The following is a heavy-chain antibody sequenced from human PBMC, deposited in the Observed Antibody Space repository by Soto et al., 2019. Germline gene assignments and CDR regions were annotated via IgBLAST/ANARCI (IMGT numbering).Heavy chain of an antibody. CDR1: GFTFSSYW. CDR3: ARSSIYCTNGVCYYYYYMDV. J-gene: IGHJ6*03. CDR2: INSDGSST. Sequence: EVQLVESGGGLVQPGGSLRLSCAASGFTFSSYWMHWVRQAPGKGLVWVSRINSDGSSTSYADSVKGRFTISRDNAKNTLYLQMNSLRAEDTAVYYCARSSIYCTNGVCYYYYYMDVRGKGTTVTVSS. D-gene: IGHD2-8*01. V-gene: IGHV3-74*01.